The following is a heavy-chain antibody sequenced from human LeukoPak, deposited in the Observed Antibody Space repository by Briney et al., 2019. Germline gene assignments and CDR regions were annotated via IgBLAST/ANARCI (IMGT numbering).Heavy chain of an antibody. CDR3: ARRRVGATFYYYYYMDV. D-gene: IGHD1-26*01. J-gene: IGHJ6*03. Sequence: SETLSLTCAGYGGSCSGYYWSWIGKRPGKGLEWMGEINHSGSTNYNPSLKSRVTISVDTSKNQFSLKLSSVTAADTSVYYCARRRVGATFYYYYYMDVWGKGTTVTVSS. CDR1: GGSCSGYY. V-gene: IGHV4-34*01. CDR2: INHSGST.